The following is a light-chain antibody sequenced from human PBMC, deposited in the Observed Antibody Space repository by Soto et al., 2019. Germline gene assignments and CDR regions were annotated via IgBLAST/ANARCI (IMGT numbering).Light chain of an antibody. V-gene: IGKV1-5*01. Sequence: DIQMTQSPSTLSASVGDRVTITCRASQSISTYLAWYQQKPGKAPQLLIYDASTLESGVPSRFSGSGSGTESTLTASRLQPDDSATYYCQQYSTYTTFGGGTKVDIK. CDR1: QSISTY. CDR2: DAS. CDR3: QQYSTYTT. J-gene: IGKJ4*01.